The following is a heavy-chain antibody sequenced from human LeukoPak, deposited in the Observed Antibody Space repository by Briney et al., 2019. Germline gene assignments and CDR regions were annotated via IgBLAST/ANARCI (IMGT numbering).Heavy chain of an antibody. D-gene: IGHD3-10*01. J-gene: IGHJ5*02. V-gene: IGHV4-4*07. CDR2: IYATDLT. CDR3: ARGFGSGTSPIDL. Sequence: SETLSLTCTVSGRSIRSVYWNCIRQSAGKGLEWIGRIYATDLTNYNPSLKSRVTLSVDMSKNELSLTLKSVTAADTAVYYCARGFGSGTSPIDLWGQGALVTVSS. CDR1: GRSIRSVY.